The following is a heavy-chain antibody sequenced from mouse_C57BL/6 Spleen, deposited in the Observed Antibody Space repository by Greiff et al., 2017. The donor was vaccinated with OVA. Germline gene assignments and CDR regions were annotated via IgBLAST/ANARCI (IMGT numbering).Heavy chain of an antibody. CDR3: ARQNYINLDY. CDR1: GFTFSSYT. V-gene: IGHV5-9*01. J-gene: IGHJ2*01. D-gene: IGHD2-5*01. CDR2: ISGGGGNT. Sequence: EVKLMESGGGLVKPGGSLKLSCAASGFTFSSYTMSWVRQTPEQRLEWVATISGGGGNTYYPDSVKGRFTLSRDNAKNTLYLQMSSLRSAATALYSCARQNYINLDYWGQGTTLTVSP.